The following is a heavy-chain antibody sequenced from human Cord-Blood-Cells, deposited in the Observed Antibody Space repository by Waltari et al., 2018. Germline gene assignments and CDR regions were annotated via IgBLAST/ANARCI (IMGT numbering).Heavy chain of an antibody. J-gene: IGHJ3*01. V-gene: IGHV3-49*05. CDR1: GFPFGDYP. D-gene: IGHD6-25*01. CDR3: TRDRLS. Sequence: EVQLVASGGGLVKPGRSLRLSCTASGFPFGDYPMSWFRQAPGKGLEWVGFIRSKAYGGTTEYAASVKGRFTISRDDSKSIAYLQMNSLKTEDTAVYYCTRDRLSWGQGTMVTVSS. CDR2: IRSKAYGGTT.